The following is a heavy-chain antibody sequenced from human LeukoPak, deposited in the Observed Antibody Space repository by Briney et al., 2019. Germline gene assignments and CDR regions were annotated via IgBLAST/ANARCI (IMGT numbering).Heavy chain of an antibody. CDR1: GYSFTSHW. Sequence: GESLKISCKASGYSFTSHWIGCVRQTPEKGLEWMGIIWPGDSDARYSPSFPGQVTISVDTSITTAYLQWRCLRASDTATYFCAREQLSGPGRLNWLDPWGQGTLVTVSS. J-gene: IGHJ5*02. V-gene: IGHV5-51*01. CDR3: AREQLSGPGRLNWLDP. CDR2: IWPGDSDA. D-gene: IGHD3-16*02.